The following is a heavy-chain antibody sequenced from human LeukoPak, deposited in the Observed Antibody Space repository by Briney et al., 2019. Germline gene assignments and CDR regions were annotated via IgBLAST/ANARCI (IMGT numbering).Heavy chain of an antibody. D-gene: IGHD6-19*01. CDR1: GFTFSTYS. CDR2: IYPSGDST. J-gene: IGHJ4*02. V-gene: IGHV3-23*01. CDR3: AKDVVPDSGWDLDY. Sequence: GGSLRLSCAASGFTFSTYSMTWVRRGPGKGLEWVSSIYPSGDSTFYADSVKGRFTISRDNSKNTLYLQMSSLRTEDTAIYYCAKDVVPDSGWDLDYWGQGTLVTVSS.